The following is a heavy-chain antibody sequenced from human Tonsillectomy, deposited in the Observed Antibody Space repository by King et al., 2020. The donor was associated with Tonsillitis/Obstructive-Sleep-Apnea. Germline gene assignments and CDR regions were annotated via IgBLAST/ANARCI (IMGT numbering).Heavy chain of an antibody. CDR1: GFTFSNAW. CDR3: TGLGYYWLPGEVADYYYYYYMDV. Sequence: VQLVESGGGLVKPGGSLRLSCAASGFTFSNAWMSWVRQAPGKGLEWVGRIKSKTDGGTTDYAAPVKGRFTISRDDSKNTLYLQMNSLKTEDTAVYYCTGLGYYWLPGEVADYYYYYYMDVWGKGTTVTVSS. CDR2: IKSKTDGGTT. J-gene: IGHJ6*03. D-gene: IGHD3-3*01. V-gene: IGHV3-15*01.